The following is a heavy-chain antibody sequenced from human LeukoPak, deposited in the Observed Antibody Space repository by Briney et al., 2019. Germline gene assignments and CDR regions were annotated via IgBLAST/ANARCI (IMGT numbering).Heavy chain of an antibody. CDR1: GGSISSSSYY. V-gene: IGHV4-39*07. CDR2: IYYSGST. D-gene: IGHD3-10*01. Sequence: SETLSLTCTVSGGSISSSSYYWGWIRQPPGKGLEWIGSIYYSGSTYYNPSLKSRVTISVDTSTNQFSLKLSSVAAADTAVYYCAREPIQLLWFGESKNWFDPWGQGTLVTVSS. CDR3: AREPIQLLWFGESKNWFDP. J-gene: IGHJ5*02.